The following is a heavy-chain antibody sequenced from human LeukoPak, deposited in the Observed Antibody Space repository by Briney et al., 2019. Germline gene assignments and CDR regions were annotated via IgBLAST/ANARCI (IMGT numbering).Heavy chain of an antibody. CDR1: GFTFSSYE. J-gene: IGHJ4*02. CDR3: AKREGTGIVGGRVY. D-gene: IGHD1-26*01. Sequence: GGSLRLSCAASGFTFSSYEMNWVRQAPGKGLEWVSYISSSGSTIYYADSVKGRFTISRDNAKNSLYLQMNSLRAEDTAVYYCAKREGTGIVGGRVYWGQGTLVTVSS. CDR2: ISSSGSTI. V-gene: IGHV3-48*03.